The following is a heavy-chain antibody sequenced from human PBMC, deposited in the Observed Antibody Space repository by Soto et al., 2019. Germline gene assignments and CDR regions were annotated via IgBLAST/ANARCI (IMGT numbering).Heavy chain of an antibody. D-gene: IGHD6-19*01. CDR1: GFTFDIYA. Sequence: EVQLLESGGDLVQPGGSLRLSCDASGFTFDIYALSWVRQTPGKGLEWVAAISGSGDYTYYTDSVKGRFTISRDNSKNTQSLQLNKMRVEDTAIYYCAKVDRYSSGWSYYAPEYYYYPMDVWGQGTTVTVSS. CDR2: ISGSGDYT. CDR3: AKVDRYSSGWSYYAPEYYYYPMDV. V-gene: IGHV3-23*01. J-gene: IGHJ6*02.